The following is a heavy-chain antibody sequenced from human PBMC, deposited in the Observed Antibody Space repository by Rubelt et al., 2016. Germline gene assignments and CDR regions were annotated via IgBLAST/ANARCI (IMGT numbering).Heavy chain of an antibody. D-gene: IGHD3-22*01. V-gene: IGHV1-46*01. J-gene: IGHJ4*02. CDR1: GYTFTSYY. CDR3: ARANSGSGYFGIDY. Sequence: QVQLVQSGAEVKKPGASVKVSCKASGYTFTSYYMHWVRQAPGQGLEWMGIINPSGGSTGYTQKFQGRITMTRDTSTSTVYMELSSLRSEETAVYYCARANSGSGYFGIDYWGQGTLVTVSS. CDR2: INPSGGST.